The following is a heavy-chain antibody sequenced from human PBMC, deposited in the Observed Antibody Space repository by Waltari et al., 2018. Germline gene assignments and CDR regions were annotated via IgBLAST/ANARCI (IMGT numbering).Heavy chain of an antibody. CDR1: GFTFRNYY. CDR2: MSASGSTI. CDR3: ARDSQTAIAMERGAFDI. V-gene: IGHV3-11*01. J-gene: IGHJ3*02. D-gene: IGHD6-19*01. Sequence: QVQLVESGGDLIRPGGSVRPSCAASGFTFRNYYVGWIRQAPGKWLGCIAYMSASGSTIYYADSVKGRFTISRDNAKNSLYLQMSSLRAEDTAVYYCARDSQTAIAMERGAFDIWGQGTMVTVSS.